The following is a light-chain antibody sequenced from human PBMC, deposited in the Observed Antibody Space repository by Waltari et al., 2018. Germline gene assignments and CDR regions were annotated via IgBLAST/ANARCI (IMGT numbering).Light chain of an antibody. J-gene: IGLJ1*01. CDR1: SSDVGGYIY. CDR3: SSYTSSSTIYV. CDR2: EVS. V-gene: IGLV2-14*01. Sequence: QSALTQPASVSGSPGQSITISCTGTSSDVGGYIYVYWYQQHPGKAPKLMIYEVSNRPSGVSNRFSGSKSGNTASLTISGLQAEDEADYYCSSYTSSSTIYVFGTGTKVTVL.